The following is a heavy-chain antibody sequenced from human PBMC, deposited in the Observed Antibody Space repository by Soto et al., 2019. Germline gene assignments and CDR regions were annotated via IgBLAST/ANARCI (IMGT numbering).Heavy chain of an antibody. V-gene: IGHV3-13*01. CDR3: ARGGGFGEQHSDAFDI. CDR1: GFTFSGYG. CDR2: IGTSGHA. J-gene: IGHJ3*02. Sequence: GGSLRLSFAASGFTFSGYGMHWVRQAAGESLEWVSVIGTSGHAFYAGSVKGRFTITREDAKNSVYLQMNSLRDGDTAVYYCARGGGFGEQHSDAFDIWGQGTMVTVSS. D-gene: IGHD3-10*01.